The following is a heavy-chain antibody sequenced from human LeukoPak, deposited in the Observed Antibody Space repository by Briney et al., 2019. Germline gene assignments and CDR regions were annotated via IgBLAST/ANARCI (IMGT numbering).Heavy chain of an antibody. CDR2: INHSGST. V-gene: IGHV4-34*01. D-gene: IGHD6-19*01. J-gene: IGHJ2*01. CDR3: ARGRWQWLDKDWYFDL. Sequence: SETLSLTCAVYGGSFSGYYWSWIRRPPGKGLEWIGEINHSGSTNYNPSLKSRVTISVDTSKNQFSLKLSSVTAADTAVYYCARGRWQWLDKDWYFDLWGRGTLVTVSS. CDR1: GGSFSGYY.